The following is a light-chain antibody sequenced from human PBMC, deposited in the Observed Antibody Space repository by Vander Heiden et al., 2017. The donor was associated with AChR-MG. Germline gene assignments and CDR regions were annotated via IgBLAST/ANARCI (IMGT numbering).Light chain of an antibody. V-gene: IGLV1-40*01. Sequence: QSVLTQPPSVSGAPGQRVTIPCTGSSSNIGAGYDVHWYQQRPGTAPKLLIYGNSKRPAGVPDRFSGSKSGTSASLAITGLQAEDEADYYCQSYDSSLSGVVFGGGTKLTVL. CDR2: GNS. J-gene: IGLJ2*01. CDR1: SSNIGAGYD. CDR3: QSYDSSLSGVV.